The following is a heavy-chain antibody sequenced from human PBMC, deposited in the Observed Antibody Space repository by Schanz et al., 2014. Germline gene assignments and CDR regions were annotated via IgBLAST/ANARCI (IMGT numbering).Heavy chain of an antibody. V-gene: IGHV3-7*01. CDR2: IKQDGSEK. D-gene: IGHD2-2*01. CDR3: ATDCQGDCSSRGGFDD. Sequence: EVQLVESGGGLVQPGGSLRLSCAASGFTFSTYWMSWVRQAPGKGLEWVAKIKQDGSEKDYVDSVKGRFTISRDNAKNSLVINMNTLSADDSDVYSCATDCQGDCSSRGGFDDWGQGILVTVSS. J-gene: IGHJ4*02. CDR1: GFTFSTYW.